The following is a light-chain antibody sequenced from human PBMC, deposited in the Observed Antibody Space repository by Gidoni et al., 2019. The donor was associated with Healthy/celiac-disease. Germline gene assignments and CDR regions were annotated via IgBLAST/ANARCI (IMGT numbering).Light chain of an antibody. Sequence: EIVMTQSPATLSVSPGERATLSCRASQSVSSNLAWYLQKPGQAPRLLIYGASTRATGIPARFSGSGSGTEFTLTISSLQSEDFAVYYCQQYNNWPQRFTFXPXTKVDIK. CDR1: QSVSSN. V-gene: IGKV3-15*01. J-gene: IGKJ3*01. CDR2: GAS. CDR3: QQYNNWPQRFT.